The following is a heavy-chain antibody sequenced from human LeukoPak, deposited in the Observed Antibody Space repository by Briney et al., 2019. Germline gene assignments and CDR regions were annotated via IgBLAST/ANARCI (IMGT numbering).Heavy chain of an antibody. D-gene: IGHD6-6*01. CDR2: IYSGGST. CDR1: GFTVSSNY. CDR3: ARVRYSSSSRVNFDY. J-gene: IGHJ4*02. Sequence: GGSLRLSCAASGFTVSSNYMSWVRQAPGKGLEWVSVIYSGGSTYYADSVKGRFTISRDNSKNTLYLQMNSLRAEDTAVYYCARVRYSSSSRVNFDYWGQGTLVTVSS. V-gene: IGHV3-53*01.